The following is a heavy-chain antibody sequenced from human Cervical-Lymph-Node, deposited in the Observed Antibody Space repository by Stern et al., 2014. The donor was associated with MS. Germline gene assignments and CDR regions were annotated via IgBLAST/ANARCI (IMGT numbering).Heavy chain of an antibody. CDR2: ISTTSTYI. CDR3: ARGRRASPPHYFDY. J-gene: IGHJ4*02. V-gene: IGHV3-21*01. D-gene: IGHD1-26*01. Sequence: EVQLVESGGGLVKPGGSLRLSCVASDFTFSDYNMNWVRQAPGKGLEWISSISTTSTYIFYAESLKGRFTVSRDNAKNSLLLQLNNLRDEDTAVYYCARGRRASPPHYFDYWGQGTPVTVSS. CDR1: DFTFSDYN.